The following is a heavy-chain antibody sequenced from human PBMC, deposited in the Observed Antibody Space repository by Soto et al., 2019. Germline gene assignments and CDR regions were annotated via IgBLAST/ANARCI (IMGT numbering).Heavy chain of an antibody. D-gene: IGHD6-13*01. CDR2: INPSGGST. J-gene: IGHJ5*02. CDR1: GYTFTSYY. Sequence: ASVKVSCKASGYTFTSYYMHWVRQAPGQGLEWMGIINPSGGSTSYAQKFQGRVTMTRDTSTSTVYMELSSLRSEDTAVYYCARDGSSSWYANWFDPWGQGTLVTLSS. CDR3: ARDGSSSWYANWFDP. V-gene: IGHV1-46*01.